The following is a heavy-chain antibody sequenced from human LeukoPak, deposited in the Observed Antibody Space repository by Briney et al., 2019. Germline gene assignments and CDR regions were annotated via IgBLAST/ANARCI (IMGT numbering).Heavy chain of an antibody. Sequence: GGSLRLSCAASGFTFSTYGMSWARQAPGKGLEWVSSLSGSGGSTYYADSVKGRFTISRDNSNNTLYLQMNSLRAEDTAIYYCAKRLHSSDYYAAFDYWGQGTLVTVSS. CDR3: AKRLHSSDYYAAFDY. CDR2: LSGSGGST. J-gene: IGHJ4*02. D-gene: IGHD6-25*01. CDR1: GFTFSTYG. V-gene: IGHV3-23*01.